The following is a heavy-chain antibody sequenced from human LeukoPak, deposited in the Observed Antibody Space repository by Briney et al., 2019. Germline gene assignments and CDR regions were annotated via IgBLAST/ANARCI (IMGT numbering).Heavy chain of an antibody. Sequence: GGSLRLSCAASGFTFSSYGMHWVRQAAGKGLEWVAFIRYDGSNKYYADSVKGRFTISRDNSKNTLYLQMNSLRAEDTAVYYCAKDLELSEVAVAGCGYWGQGTLVTVSS. CDR2: IRYDGSNK. CDR1: GFTFSSYG. D-gene: IGHD6-19*01. J-gene: IGHJ4*02. CDR3: AKDLELSEVAVAGCGY. V-gene: IGHV3-30*02.